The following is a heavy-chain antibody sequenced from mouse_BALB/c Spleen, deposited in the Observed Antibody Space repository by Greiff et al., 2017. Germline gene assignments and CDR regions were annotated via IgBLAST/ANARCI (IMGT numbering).Heavy chain of an antibody. CDR2: ISYDGSN. J-gene: IGHJ2*01. CDR3: ARLYYGNYFDY. V-gene: IGHV3-6*02. Sequence: ESGPGLVKPSQSLSLTCSVTGYSITSGYYWNWIRQFPGNKLEWMGYISYDGSNNYNPSLKNRISITRDTSKNQFFLKLNSVTTEDTATYYCARLYYGNYFDYWGQGTTLTVSS. CDR1: GYSITSGYY. D-gene: IGHD2-1*01.